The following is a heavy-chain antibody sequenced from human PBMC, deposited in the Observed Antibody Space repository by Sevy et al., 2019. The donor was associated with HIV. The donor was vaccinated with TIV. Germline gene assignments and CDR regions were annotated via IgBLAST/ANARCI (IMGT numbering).Heavy chain of an antibody. CDR2: INHSGST. Sequence: SETLSLTCAVYGGSFSGYYWSWIRQPPGKGLEWIGEINHSGSTNYNPSLKSRVTISVDTSKNQFSLKLSSVTAADTAVYYCARAPSGSQGPGQYFHHWGQGTLVTVSS. J-gene: IGHJ1*01. D-gene: IGHD1-26*01. V-gene: IGHV4-34*01. CDR1: GGSFSGYY. CDR3: ARAPSGSQGPGQYFHH.